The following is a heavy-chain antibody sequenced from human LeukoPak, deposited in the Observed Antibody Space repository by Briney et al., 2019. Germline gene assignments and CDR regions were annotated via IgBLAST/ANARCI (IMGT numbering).Heavy chain of an antibody. D-gene: IGHD3-10*01. Sequence: GGSLRLSCSAPGFTVSSNYMSWVRQAPGKGLEWVSVIYAGGATAYADSVKGRFIISRDNSKNTLYLQMNSLRAEDTALYYCAREGGDSMIQGVIADWGQGTLVTVSS. CDR3: AREGGDSMIQGVIAD. CDR2: IYAGGAT. CDR1: GFTVSSNY. J-gene: IGHJ4*02. V-gene: IGHV3-53*01.